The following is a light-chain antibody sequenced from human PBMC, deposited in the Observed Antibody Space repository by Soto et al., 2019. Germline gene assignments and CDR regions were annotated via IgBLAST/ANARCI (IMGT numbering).Light chain of an antibody. J-gene: IGLJ1*01. CDR2: SSN. CDR1: SSNIGANS. CDR3: AAWDDSLNGHV. V-gene: IGLV1-44*01. Sequence: QSVLTQPHSASGTPGQRVTISCSGSSSNIGANSVQWVQQLPGTAPTVIIYSSNHRPSGVPERFSGYKSGTSASLAISDLQSDDEADYYCAAWDDSLNGHVFGTGTKVTVL.